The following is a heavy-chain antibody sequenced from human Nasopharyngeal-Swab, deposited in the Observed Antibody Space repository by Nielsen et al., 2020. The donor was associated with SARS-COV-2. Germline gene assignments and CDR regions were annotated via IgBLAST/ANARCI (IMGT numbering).Heavy chain of an antibody. CDR3: ARESYYDSSGYRRVFDY. CDR1: GGSISSYY. CDR2: IYYSGST. V-gene: IGHV4-59*01. Sequence: SETLSLTCTVSGGSISSYYWSWIRQPPGKGLEWTGYIYYSGSTNYNPSLKSRVTISVDTSKNQFSLKLSSVTAADTAVYYCARESYYDSSGYRRVFDYWGQGTLVTVS. D-gene: IGHD3-22*01. J-gene: IGHJ4*02.